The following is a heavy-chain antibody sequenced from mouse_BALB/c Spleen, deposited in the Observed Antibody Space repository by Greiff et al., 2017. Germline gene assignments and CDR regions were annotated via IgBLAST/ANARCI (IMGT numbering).Heavy chain of an antibody. CDR2: IWAGGST. Sequence: VKLVESGPGLVAPSQSLSITCTVSGFSLTSYGVHWVRQPPGKGLEWLGVIWAGGSTNYNSALMSRLSISKDNSKSQVFLKMNSLQTDDTAMYYCAREDYVGAMDYWGQGTSVTVSS. V-gene: IGHV2-9*02. J-gene: IGHJ4*01. D-gene: IGHD1-1*01. CDR1: GFSLTSYG. CDR3: AREDYVGAMDY.